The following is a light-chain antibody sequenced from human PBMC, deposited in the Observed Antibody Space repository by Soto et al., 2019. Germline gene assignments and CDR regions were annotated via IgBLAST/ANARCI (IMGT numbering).Light chain of an antibody. CDR2: DAS. CDR3: QQYNTYSWT. J-gene: IGKJ1*01. CDR1: QDINKW. Sequence: IPMSQSPSTLSASVGDRVTITCRASQDINKWLAWYQQKPGQAPNLLIYDASSLQSGVPSRFSGSGSGTEFALTISSLQPDDFATYYCQQYNTYSWTFGQGTKVDIK. V-gene: IGKV1-5*01.